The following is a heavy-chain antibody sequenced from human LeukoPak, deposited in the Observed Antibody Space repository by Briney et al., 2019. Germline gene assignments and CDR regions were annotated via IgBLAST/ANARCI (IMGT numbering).Heavy chain of an antibody. CDR1: GFSVSSHY. Sequence: PGGSLRLSCAASGFSVSSHYMSWVRQAPGKGLEWVSVIYSGGSTYYADSVKGRFTISRHNSKNTLFLQMKSLRAEDTAVYYCAKAFVEYSSTRGYFDSWGQGTLVTVSS. V-gene: IGHV3-53*04. CDR3: AKAFVEYSSTRGYFDS. D-gene: IGHD6-6*01. J-gene: IGHJ4*02. CDR2: IYSGGST.